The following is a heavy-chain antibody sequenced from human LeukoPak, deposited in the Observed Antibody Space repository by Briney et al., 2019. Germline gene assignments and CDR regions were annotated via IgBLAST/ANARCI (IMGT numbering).Heavy chain of an antibody. CDR2: IYSSGST. D-gene: IGHD3-10*01. CDR3: VRHGESGRHPSYLDY. V-gene: IGHV4-59*08. CDR1: GGSLNSYC. Sequence: PSETLSLTCTVSGGSLNSYCWRWIRQPTGKGLEWIGYIYSSGSTNYDSSLKSRVAISVDTSKNQFSLKVSSVTAGDTAIYYCVRHGESGRHPSYLDYWGQGTLVTVSS. J-gene: IGHJ4*02.